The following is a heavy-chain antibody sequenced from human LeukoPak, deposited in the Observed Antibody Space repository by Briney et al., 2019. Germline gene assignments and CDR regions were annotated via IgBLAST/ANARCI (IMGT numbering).Heavy chain of an antibody. Sequence: GGSLRLSCAASGFIFDTYGMLWVRQAPGKGLEWVAVIAYDGSNKYHADSVKGRFTISRDNFKNTLYLQMNSLRGEDTAVYYCAKEKAIGTINYGLDVWGQGTTVTVSS. V-gene: IGHV3-30*18. CDR2: IAYDGSNK. J-gene: IGHJ6*02. CDR1: GFIFDTYG. D-gene: IGHD1-1*01. CDR3: AKEKAIGTINYGLDV.